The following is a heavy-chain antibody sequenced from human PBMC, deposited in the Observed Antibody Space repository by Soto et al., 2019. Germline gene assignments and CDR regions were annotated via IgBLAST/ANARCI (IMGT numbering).Heavy chain of an antibody. J-gene: IGHJ3*01. Sequence: PGGYLRLSCAASGFTFSSSEMYWVRQAPGKGLEWVSYIHPSGQPIFYADSVKGRFTISRDNAKNSLYLQMRSLRAEDSAVYYCARRSSRWGQGTMGTVSS. CDR1: GFTFSSSE. CDR2: IHPSGQPI. CDR3: ARRSSR. V-gene: IGHV3-48*03.